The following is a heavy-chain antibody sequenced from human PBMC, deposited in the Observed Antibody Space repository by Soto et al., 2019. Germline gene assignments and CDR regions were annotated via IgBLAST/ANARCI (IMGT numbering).Heavy chain of an antibody. CDR2: ISSSSSYI. D-gene: IGHD6-13*01. CDR3: ARVNEIAAAEYYYYYYGMDV. Sequence: GGSLRLSCAASGFTFSSYAMSWVRQAPGKGLEWVSSISSSSSYIYYADSVKGRFTISRDNAKNSLYLQMNSLRAEDTAVYYCARVNEIAAAEYYYYYYGMDVWGQGTTVTVSS. V-gene: IGHV3-21*01. CDR1: GFTFSSYA. J-gene: IGHJ6*02.